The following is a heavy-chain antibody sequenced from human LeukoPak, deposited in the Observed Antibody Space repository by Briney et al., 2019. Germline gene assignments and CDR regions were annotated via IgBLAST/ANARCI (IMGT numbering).Heavy chain of an antibody. D-gene: IGHD6-13*01. Sequence: SETLSLTCTVSGGSISSYYWSWIRQPPGKGLEWIGYIYYSGSTNYNPSLKSRVTISVDTSKNQFSLKLSSVTAADTAVYYCARGYSSSLVSRRGGIDYWGQGTLVTVSS. J-gene: IGHJ4*02. CDR2: IYYSGST. CDR1: GGSISSYY. V-gene: IGHV4-59*01. CDR3: ARGYSSSLVSRRGGIDY.